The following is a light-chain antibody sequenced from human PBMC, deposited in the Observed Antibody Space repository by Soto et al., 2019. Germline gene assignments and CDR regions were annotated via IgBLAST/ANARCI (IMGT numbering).Light chain of an antibody. CDR1: SSNVGGNT. V-gene: IGLV1-44*01. J-gene: IGLJ1*01. CDR2: SNS. CDR3: SSWDDTLNGYV. Sequence: VLTQTPSVSGTPGQRVTISCSGSSSNVGGNTVTWYQQLPGTAPKLLIYSNSLRPSGIPDRISGSKSGTSASLAISGLQSEDEADYHCSSWDDTLNGYVFGTGTKVTVL.